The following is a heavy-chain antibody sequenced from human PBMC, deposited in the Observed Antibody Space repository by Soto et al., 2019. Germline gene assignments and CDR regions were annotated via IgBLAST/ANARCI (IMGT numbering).Heavy chain of an antibody. CDR1: GYTFTGFY. J-gene: IGHJ3*02. CDR3: AREDNSNLRDAFDI. Sequence: ASVKVSCKASGYTFTGFYLHWVRQAPGQGLEWMGWINPNSGGTKFAEKFQGRVTMTRDTSISTAYMELSRLRSDDTAVFYCAREDNSNLRDAFDIWGQGTMVTVS. V-gene: IGHV1-2*02. D-gene: IGHD1-20*01. CDR2: INPNSGGT.